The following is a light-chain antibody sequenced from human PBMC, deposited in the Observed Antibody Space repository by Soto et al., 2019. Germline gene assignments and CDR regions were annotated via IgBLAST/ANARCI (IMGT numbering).Light chain of an antibody. J-gene: IGLJ1*01. Sequence: QSVLTQPASVSGSPGQSITISCSGGSSDVGTYNVVSWYKQHPGKAPKLIIYEVTKRPSGVSDRFSGSKSGNTASLTISGLQTEDESDYYCCSFTSSNTHVFGAGTKLTVL. CDR1: SSDVGTYNV. CDR2: EVT. CDR3: CSFTSSNTHV. V-gene: IGLV2-23*02.